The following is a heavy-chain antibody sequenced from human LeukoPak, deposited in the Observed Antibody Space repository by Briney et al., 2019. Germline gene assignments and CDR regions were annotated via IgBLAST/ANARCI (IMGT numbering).Heavy chain of an antibody. CDR3: ARDEHRYYDSSGYYYYYYYMDV. J-gene: IGHJ6*03. D-gene: IGHD3-22*01. CDR2: IYYSGST. CDR1: GGSISSSSYY. Sequence: SETLSLTCTVSGGSISSSSYYWGWIRQPPGKGLEWIGSIYYSGSTYYNPSLKSRVTMSVDTSKNQFSLKLSSVTAADTAVYYCARDEHRYYDSSGYYYYYYYMDVWGKGTTVTISS. V-gene: IGHV4-39*07.